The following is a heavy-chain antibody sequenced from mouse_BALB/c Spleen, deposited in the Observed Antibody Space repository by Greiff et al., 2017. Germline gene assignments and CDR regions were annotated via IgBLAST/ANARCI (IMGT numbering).Heavy chain of an antibody. V-gene: IGHV1-67*01. CDR3: AREGITGYYYAMDY. CDR1: GYTFTDYA. Sequence: QVQLQQSGPELVRPGVSVKISCKGSGYTFTDYAMHWVKQSPAKSLEWIGVISTYYGNTNYNQKFKGKATMTVDKSSSTAYMELARLTSEDSAIYYCAREGITGYYYAMDYWGQGTSVTVSS. J-gene: IGHJ4*01. D-gene: IGHD2-4*01. CDR2: ISTYYGNT.